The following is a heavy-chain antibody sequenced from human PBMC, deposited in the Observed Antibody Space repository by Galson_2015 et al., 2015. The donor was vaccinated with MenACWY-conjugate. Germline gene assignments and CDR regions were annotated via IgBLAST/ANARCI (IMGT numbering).Heavy chain of an antibody. CDR1: GFTFSSYW. J-gene: IGHJ3*02. V-gene: IGHV3-7*03. D-gene: IGHD3-22*01. CDR2: IKRDGSEK. Sequence: SLRLSCAASGFTFSSYWMSWVRQAPGKGLEWVANIKRDGSEKYYVDSVKGRFTVSRDNAKNSVYLQLNSLRAEDTAVYYCAKGSGYYGSSGYYYVAAFDIWGQGTLVTVSS. CDR3: AKGSGYYGSSGYYYVAAFDI.